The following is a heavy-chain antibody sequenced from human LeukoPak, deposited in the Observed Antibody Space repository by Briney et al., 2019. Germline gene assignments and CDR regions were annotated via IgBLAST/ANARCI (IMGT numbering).Heavy chain of an antibody. J-gene: IGHJ4*02. Sequence: GQSLRLSCTTSGFIFGDYNMNWVRQAPGKGLEWVGYIRAKIHDGTTDFAASVKGRFTISRDDSKSIAYLQMTSLKSEDTAVYYCSRGQKDPYGPEFDYWGQGALVTVSS. V-gene: IGHV3-49*04. CDR2: IRAKIHDGTT. CDR1: GFIFGDYN. D-gene: IGHD3-10*01. CDR3: SRGQKDPYGPEFDY.